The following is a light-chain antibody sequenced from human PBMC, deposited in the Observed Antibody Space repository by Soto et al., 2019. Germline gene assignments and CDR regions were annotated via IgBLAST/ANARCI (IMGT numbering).Light chain of an antibody. Sequence: EIVLTQSPGTLSLSPGERATLSCRASQSVSNNYLAWYQQKPGQAPRLLIYDASNRATGIPARFSGSGSGTDFTLTISRLEPEDFAVYFCQQYGNSPLTFGGGTKVDIK. V-gene: IGKV3-20*01. CDR2: DAS. J-gene: IGKJ4*01. CDR1: QSVSNNY. CDR3: QQYGNSPLT.